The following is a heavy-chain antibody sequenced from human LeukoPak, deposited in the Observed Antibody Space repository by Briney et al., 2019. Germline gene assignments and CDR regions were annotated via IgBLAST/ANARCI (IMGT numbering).Heavy chain of an antibody. CDR1: GHTSTSYG. CDR3: ARTWVGSSWYGD. CDR2: ISAYNGNT. J-gene: IGHJ4*02. D-gene: IGHD6-13*01. V-gene: IGHV1-18*01. Sequence: GASVKVSCKASGHTSTSYGISWVRQAPGQGLEWMGWISAYNGNTNYAQKLQGRVTMTRNTSISTAYMELSSLRSEDTAVYYCARTWVGSSWYGDWGQGTLVTVS.